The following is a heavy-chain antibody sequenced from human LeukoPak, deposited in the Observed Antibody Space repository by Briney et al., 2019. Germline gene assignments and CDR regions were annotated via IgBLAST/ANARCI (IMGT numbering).Heavy chain of an antibody. CDR3: ARERRYCSGGSCPHFDY. V-gene: IGHV3-48*02. CDR2: ISSSSSTI. J-gene: IGHJ4*02. CDR1: EFTFSSYS. D-gene: IGHD2-15*01. Sequence: GGSLRLSCAASEFTFSSYSMNWVRQAPGKGLEWVSYISSSSSTIYYADSVKGRFTISRDNAKNSLYLQMNSLRDEDTAVYYCARERRYCSGGSCPHFDYWGQGTLVTVSS.